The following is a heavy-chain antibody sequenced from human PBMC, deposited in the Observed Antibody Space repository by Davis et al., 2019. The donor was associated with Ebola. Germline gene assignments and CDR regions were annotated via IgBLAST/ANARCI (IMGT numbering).Heavy chain of an antibody. CDR2: ISTSGSTM. J-gene: IGHJ4*02. CDR1: GFTFSDYS. Sequence: PGGSLRLSCAASGFTFSDYSMSWIRQAPGKGLEWVSYISTSGSTMYYADSVKGRFTISRDNAKNSLYLQMNSLRADDTAVYYCARDIHWARGDWGQGTLVTVSS. D-gene: IGHD7-27*01. V-gene: IGHV3-11*01. CDR3: ARDIHWARGD.